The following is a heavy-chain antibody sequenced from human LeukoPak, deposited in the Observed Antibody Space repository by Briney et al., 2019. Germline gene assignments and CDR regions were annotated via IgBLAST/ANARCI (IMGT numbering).Heavy chain of an antibody. CDR1: GYTFTSYG. D-gene: IGHD5-24*01. J-gene: IGHJ4*02. CDR3: ARVLGEEEMANSLDY. Sequence: ASVKVSCKASGYTFTSYGISWVRQAPGQGLEWMGWISAYNGNTNYAQKLRGRVTMTTDTSTSTAYMELRSLRSDDTAVYYCARVLGEEEMANSLDYWGRGTLVTVSS. V-gene: IGHV1-18*01. CDR2: ISAYNGNT.